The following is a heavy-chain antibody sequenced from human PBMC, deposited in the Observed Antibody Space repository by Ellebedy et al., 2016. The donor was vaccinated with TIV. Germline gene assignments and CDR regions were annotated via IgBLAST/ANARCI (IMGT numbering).Heavy chain of an antibody. CDR1: GGSISSYY. V-gene: IGHV4-59*01. CDR3: ARDKYYGSGSYYNRYYYYGMDV. CDR2: IYYSGST. D-gene: IGHD3-10*01. J-gene: IGHJ6*02. Sequence: SETLSLTXTVSGGSISSYYWSWIRQPPGKGLEWIGYIYYSGSTNYNPSLKSRVTISVDTSKNQFSLKLSSVTAADTAVYYCARDKYYGSGSYYNRYYYYGMDVWGQGTTVTVSS.